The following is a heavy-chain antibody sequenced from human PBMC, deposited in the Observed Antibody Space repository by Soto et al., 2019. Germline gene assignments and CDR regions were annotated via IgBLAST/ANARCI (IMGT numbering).Heavy chain of an antibody. J-gene: IGHJ5*02. CDR2: IYYNGFT. D-gene: IGHD3-3*01. V-gene: IGHV4-39*01. CDR1: GDSISSNSFY. CDR3: ARSYDFWSGPGNFDP. Sequence: QLQLQESGPGLVKPSETLSLTCTVSGDSISSNSFYWGWIRQTPGKGLEWIGSIYYNGFTYYNPSLKSRLTISVDTSKNQFSLKPSSVTAADTTVYYCARSYDFWSGPGNFDPWGKGILVTVSS.